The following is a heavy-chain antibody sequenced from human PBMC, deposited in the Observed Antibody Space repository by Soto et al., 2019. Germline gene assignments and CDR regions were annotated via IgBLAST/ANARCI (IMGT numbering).Heavy chain of an antibody. Sequence: QVQLQESGPGLVKPSETLSLMCSVSGGSFTNSFWSWLRQPPGKGLELIGFISDSGSSKYSPSLYSRVTISIDTSKSQFSLPLTSVTAADTAVYYCARTLTGTSGGGIDPWGKGSLVTVSS. D-gene: IGHD1-20*01. CDR2: ISDSGSS. J-gene: IGHJ5*02. V-gene: IGHV4-59*08. CDR1: GGSFTNSF. CDR3: ARTLTGTSGGGIDP.